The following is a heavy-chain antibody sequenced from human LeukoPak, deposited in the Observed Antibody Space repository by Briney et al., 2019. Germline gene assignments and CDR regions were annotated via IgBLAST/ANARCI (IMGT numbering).Heavy chain of an antibody. D-gene: IGHD4-23*01. CDR1: GYSFTSYW. J-gene: IGHJ4*02. V-gene: IGHV5-51*01. Sequence: GESLKISCKGSGYSFTSYWIGWVRPMPGKGLEWMGIIYPGDSDTRYSPSFQGQGTISADKSISTADRQWSSLKASDTGMYYCARVWDGAGGNSIDYWGEGTLVTVSS. CDR3: ARVWDGAGGNSIDY. CDR2: IYPGDSDT.